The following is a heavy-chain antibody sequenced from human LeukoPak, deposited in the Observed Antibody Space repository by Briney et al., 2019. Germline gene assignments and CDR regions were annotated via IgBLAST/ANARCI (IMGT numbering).Heavy chain of an antibody. V-gene: IGHV4-61*02. Sequence: SQTLSLTCTVSGGSISSGSYYWSWIRQPAGKGLEWIGRIYTSGSTNYNPSLKSRVTISVDTSKNQFSLKLSSVTAADTAVYYCARDGFRRYFDYWGQGTLVTVSS. CDR3: ARDGFRRYFDY. J-gene: IGHJ4*02. CDR2: IYTSGST. CDR1: GGSISSGSYY.